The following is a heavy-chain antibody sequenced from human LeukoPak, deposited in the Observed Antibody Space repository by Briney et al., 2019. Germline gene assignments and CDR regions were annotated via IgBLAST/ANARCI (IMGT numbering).Heavy chain of an antibody. D-gene: IGHD6-19*01. CDR1: GYTFTSYY. CDR2: INPSGGST. J-gene: IGHJ4*02. CDR3: ARNVGGHSSGWYYFDY. V-gene: IGHV1-46*01. Sequence: ASVKVSCKASGYTFTSYYMHWVRQAPGQGLEWMGIINPSGGSTSYAQKFQGRVTMTRGTSTSTVYMELSSLRSEDTAVYYCARNVGGHSSGWYYFDYWGQGTLVTVSS.